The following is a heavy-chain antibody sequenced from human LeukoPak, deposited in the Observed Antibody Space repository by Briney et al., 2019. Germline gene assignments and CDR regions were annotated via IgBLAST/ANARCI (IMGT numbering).Heavy chain of an antibody. J-gene: IGHJ4*02. Sequence: SVRVSCTASGGTFSSYAISWVRQAPGQGLEWMGGIIPIFGTANYAQKFQGRVTITADESTSTAYMELSSLRSEDTAVYYCASGSGYHSRYFDYWGQGTLVTVSS. CDR2: IIPIFGTA. CDR1: GGTFSSYA. CDR3: ASGSGYHSRYFDY. V-gene: IGHV1-69*13. D-gene: IGHD3-22*01.